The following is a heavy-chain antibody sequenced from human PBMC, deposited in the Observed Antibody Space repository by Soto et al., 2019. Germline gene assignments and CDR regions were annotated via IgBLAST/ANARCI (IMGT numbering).Heavy chain of an antibody. CDR3: VSVRGVNYFDY. CDR2: IYYSGST. Sequence: TSETLSLTCTFSGGSISSGGYYWSWIRQHPGKGLEWIGYIYYSGSTYYNPSLKSRVTISVDTSKNQFSLKLSSVTAADTAVYYCVSVRGVNYFDYWGQGTLVTVSS. J-gene: IGHJ4*02. D-gene: IGHD3-10*01. CDR1: GGSISSGGYY. V-gene: IGHV4-31*03.